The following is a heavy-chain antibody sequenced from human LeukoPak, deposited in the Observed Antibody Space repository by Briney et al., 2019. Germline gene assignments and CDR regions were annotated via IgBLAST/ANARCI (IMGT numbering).Heavy chain of an antibody. CDR1: GLTVSSNY. D-gene: IGHD5-24*01. Sequence: GGSLRLSCAASGLTVSSNYMSWVRQAPGKGLEWVSVIYSGGSTYYADSVKGRFTISRDNSKNTLYLQMNSLRAEDTAVYYCARDLAGDGYSDYWGQGTLVTVSS. CDR2: IYSGGST. J-gene: IGHJ4*02. V-gene: IGHV3-53*01. CDR3: ARDLAGDGYSDY.